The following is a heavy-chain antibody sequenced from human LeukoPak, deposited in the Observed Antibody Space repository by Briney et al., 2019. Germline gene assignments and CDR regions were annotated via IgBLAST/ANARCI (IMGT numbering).Heavy chain of an antibody. CDR2: VSSSGTTM. J-gene: IGHJ4*02. Sequence: SGGSLRLSCAASGLTFNTYEMSWVRQAPGKGLEWVSCVSSSGTTMYHADSVKGRFTISRDNAKNSLYLQMNSLRAEDAAVYYCARRYCSSASCLFDYWGQGTLVTVSS. CDR3: ARRYCSSASCLFDY. CDR1: GLTFNTYE. V-gene: IGHV3-48*03. D-gene: IGHD2-2*01.